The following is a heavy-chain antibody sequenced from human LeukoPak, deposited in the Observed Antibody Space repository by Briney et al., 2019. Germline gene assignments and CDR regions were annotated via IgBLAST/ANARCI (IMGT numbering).Heavy chain of an antibody. CDR2: ISSSGSTI. V-gene: IGHV3-11*01. D-gene: IGHD5-18*01. CDR3: ARDRIPQGYYFDY. CDR1: GFTFSDYY. Sequence: GGSLRLSCAASGFTFSDYYMSWIRQAPGKGRNWFSYISSSGSTIYYADSVKGRFTISRDNAKNSLYLQMNSLRAEDTAVYYCARDRIPQGYYFDYWGQGTLVTVSS. J-gene: IGHJ4*02.